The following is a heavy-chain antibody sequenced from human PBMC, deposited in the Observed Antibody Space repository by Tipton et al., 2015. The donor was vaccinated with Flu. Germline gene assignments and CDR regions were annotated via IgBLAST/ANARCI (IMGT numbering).Heavy chain of an antibody. CDR3: ARDLGSSGSFDY. CDR2: IYTSGST. Sequence: TLSLTCTVSGGSISSDSYYWSWIRQPAGKGLEWIGRIYTSGSTNYNPSLKSRVTISVDTSKNQFSLKLSSVTAADTAVYYCARDLGSSGSFDYWGQGTLVTVSS. V-gene: IGHV4-61*02. CDR1: GGSISSDSYY. J-gene: IGHJ4*02. D-gene: IGHD6-13*01.